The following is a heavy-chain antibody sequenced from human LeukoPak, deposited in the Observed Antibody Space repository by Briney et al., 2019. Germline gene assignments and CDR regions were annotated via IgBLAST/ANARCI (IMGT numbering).Heavy chain of an antibody. CDR3: ARGVSNTRGDWFDP. CDR2: TYYRSKWYN. CDR1: GDSVSSNRAA. Sequence: SQTLSLTCAIYGDSVSSNRAAWNWIRQSPSGGLEWLGRTYYRSKWYNDYALSVKSRITINPDTSKNQFSLQLRSVTPEDTAVYYCARGVSNTRGDWFDPWGQGTLVTVSS. V-gene: IGHV6-1*01. J-gene: IGHJ5*02. D-gene: IGHD2-2*01.